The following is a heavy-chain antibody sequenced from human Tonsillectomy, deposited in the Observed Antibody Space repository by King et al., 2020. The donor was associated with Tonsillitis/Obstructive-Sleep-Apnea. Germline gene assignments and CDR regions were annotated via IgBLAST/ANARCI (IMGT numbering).Heavy chain of an antibody. Sequence: VQLVESGGDLVHPGGSLRLSCAASGITVSVNYMSWVRQAPGKGLEWVSAFFSGSTTYYADSVKGRFTISRDNSKNTVYLQMNSLRVEDTALYYCARRETIRNYGSGRHGVDLGGQGTMVTGSS. V-gene: IGHV3-66*01. D-gene: IGHD3-10*01. CDR3: ARRETIRNYGSGRHGVDL. J-gene: IGHJ3*01. CDR2: FFSGSTT. CDR1: GITVSVNY.